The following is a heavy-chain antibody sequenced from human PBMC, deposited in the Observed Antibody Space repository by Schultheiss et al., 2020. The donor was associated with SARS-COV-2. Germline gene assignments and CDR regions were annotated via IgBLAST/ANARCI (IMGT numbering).Heavy chain of an antibody. CDR3: ARHRTMTTSYDAFDI. D-gene: IGHD4-17*01. J-gene: IGHJ3*02. Sequence: SETLSLTCAVYGGSFSGYYWSWIRQPPGKGLEWIGSIYYSGSTYYNPSLKSRVTISVDTSKNQFSLKLSSVTAADTAIYYCARHRTMTTSYDAFDIWGQGTMVTVSS. V-gene: IGHV4-34*01. CDR1: GGSFSGYY. CDR2: IYYSGST.